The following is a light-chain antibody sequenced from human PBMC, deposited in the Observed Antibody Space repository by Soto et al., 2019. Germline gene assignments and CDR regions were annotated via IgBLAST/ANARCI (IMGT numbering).Light chain of an antibody. CDR1: QTVSNN. V-gene: IGKV3-15*01. CDR3: QHYNEWPLT. CDR2: FAS. Sequence: ERVMTQFPATLSVSPGAKATLSCRASQTVSNNLAWYQQKPGQAPSLLIYFASTRATGVPARFSGSGSGTEFTLIISNLQSEDSAVYYCQHYNEWPLTFGGGTKLETK. J-gene: IGKJ4*01.